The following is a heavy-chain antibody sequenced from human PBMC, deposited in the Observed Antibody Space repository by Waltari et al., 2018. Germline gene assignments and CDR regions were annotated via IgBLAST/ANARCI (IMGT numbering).Heavy chain of an antibody. Sequence: QVQLVQSGAEVKKPGSSVKVSCKASGGTFSSYAISWVRQAPGQGLEWMGGIIPILGIANYAQKFQGRVTITADKSTSTAYMELSSLRSEDTAVYYCAVAGIAARLLNFPFDYWGQGTLVTVSS. CDR3: AVAGIAARLLNFPFDY. CDR2: IIPILGIA. V-gene: IGHV1-69*10. D-gene: IGHD6-6*01. CDR1: GGTFSSYA. J-gene: IGHJ4*02.